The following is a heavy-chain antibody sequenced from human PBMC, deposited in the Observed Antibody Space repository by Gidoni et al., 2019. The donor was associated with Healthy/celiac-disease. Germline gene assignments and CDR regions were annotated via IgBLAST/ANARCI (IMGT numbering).Heavy chain of an antibody. Sequence: EVQLVESGGGLVQPGGSLRLSCAASGFTFSSYSMNWVRQAPGKGLEWVSYISSSSSTIYYADSVKGRFTISRDNAKNSLYLQMNSLRAEDTAVYYCARMGYCSGGSCFDAFDIWGQGTMVTVSS. CDR2: ISSSSSTI. CDR3: ARMGYCSGGSCFDAFDI. CDR1: GFTFSSYS. J-gene: IGHJ3*02. V-gene: IGHV3-48*01. D-gene: IGHD2-15*01.